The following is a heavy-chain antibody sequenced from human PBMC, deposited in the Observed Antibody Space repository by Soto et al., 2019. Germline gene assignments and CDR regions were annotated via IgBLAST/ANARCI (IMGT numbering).Heavy chain of an antibody. J-gene: IGHJ5*02. V-gene: IGHV4-34*01. Sequence: PSETLSLTCAVYGGSFSGYYWSWIRQPPGKGLEWIGEINHSGSTNYNPSLKSRVTISVDTSKNQFSLKLSSVTAADTAVYYCASITIFGVVTKVEPRGQATLVTVSS. CDR1: GGSFSGYY. D-gene: IGHD3-3*01. CDR3: ASITIFGVVTKVEP. CDR2: INHSGST.